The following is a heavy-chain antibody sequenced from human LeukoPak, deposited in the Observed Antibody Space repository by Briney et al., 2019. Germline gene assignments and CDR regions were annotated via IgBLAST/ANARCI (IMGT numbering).Heavy chain of an antibody. Sequence: GGSLRLSCAASGFTFSSYAMSWVRQAPGKGLEWVPAISGSGGSTYYADSVKGRFTISRDNSKNTLYLQMNSLRAEDTAVYYCAKDAERDSSGYYYYYGMDVWGQGTTVTVSS. CDR3: AKDAERDSSGYYYYYGMDV. CDR2: ISGSGGST. D-gene: IGHD3-22*01. V-gene: IGHV3-23*01. J-gene: IGHJ6*02. CDR1: GFTFSSYA.